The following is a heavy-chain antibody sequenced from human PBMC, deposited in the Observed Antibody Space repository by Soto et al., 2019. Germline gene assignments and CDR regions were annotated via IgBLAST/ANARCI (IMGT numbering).Heavy chain of an antibody. V-gene: IGHV3-74*01. CDR2: INTEGTIT. Sequence: PGGSLRLSCAASGFTLSSYWMHWVRQAPGQGLVWVSRINTEGTITDYADSVKGRFTISRDDAKNTLYLEMKGLRADDTAVYYCAKPYGIGWTRGAFDVWGQGTMVTVSS. D-gene: IGHD6-25*01. CDR1: GFTLSSYW. CDR3: AKPYGIGWTRGAFDV. J-gene: IGHJ3*01.